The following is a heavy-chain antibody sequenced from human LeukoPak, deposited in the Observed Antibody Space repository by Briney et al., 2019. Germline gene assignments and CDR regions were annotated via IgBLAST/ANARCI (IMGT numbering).Heavy chain of an antibody. J-gene: IGHJ4*02. V-gene: IGHV4-4*07. Sequence: SETLSLTCTVSGGSISSYYWSWIRQPAGKGLEWIGRIYTSGSTNYNPSLKSRVTMSVDTSKNQFSLKLSSVTAADTAVNYCARNYYDSTTFDYWGQGTLVTVSS. CDR2: IYTSGST. CDR3: ARNYYDSTTFDY. CDR1: GGSISSYY. D-gene: IGHD3-22*01.